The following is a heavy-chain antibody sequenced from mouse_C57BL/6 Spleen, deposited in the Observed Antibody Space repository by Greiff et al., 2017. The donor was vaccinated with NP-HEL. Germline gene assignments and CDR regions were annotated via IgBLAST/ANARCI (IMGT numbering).Heavy chain of an antibody. J-gene: IGHJ4*01. V-gene: IGHV1-69*01. D-gene: IGHD2-1*01. CDR3: ARYGNYTLYAMDY. Sequence: QVQLQQPGAELVMPGASVKLSCKASGYTFTSYWMHWVKQRPGQGLEWIGEIDPSDSYTNYNQKFKGKSTLTVDKSSSTAYMQLSSLTSEDSAVYYCARYGNYTLYAMDYWGQGTSVTVSS. CDR2: IDPSDSYT. CDR1: GYTFTSYW.